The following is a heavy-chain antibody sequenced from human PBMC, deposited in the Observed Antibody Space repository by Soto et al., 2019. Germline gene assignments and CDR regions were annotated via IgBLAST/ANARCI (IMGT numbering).Heavy chain of an antibody. CDR2: IHSSGST. J-gene: IGHJ5*02. D-gene: IGHD6-13*01. CDR3: ARDQGVAAAGITWFDP. CDR1: GASMNSYH. Sequence: SETLSLTCTVSGASMNSYHWSWIRQPAGKGLEWIGHIHSSGSTNYNPSLKSRVTMSVGTSKNQFSLRLMSLTAADTAVYYCARDQGVAAAGITWFDPWGQGSLVTVSS. V-gene: IGHV4-4*07.